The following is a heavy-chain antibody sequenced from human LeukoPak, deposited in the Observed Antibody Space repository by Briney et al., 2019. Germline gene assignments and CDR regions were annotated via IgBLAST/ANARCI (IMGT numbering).Heavy chain of an antibody. CDR1: GFTFSSYA. J-gene: IGHJ4*02. V-gene: IGHV3-23*01. CDR3: AKHYYGSGSYYNVDY. Sequence: GGSLRLSCAASGFTFSSYAMSWVRQAPGKGLEWVSAISGSGGSTYYADSVKGRFTISRDSSKSTLYLQMNSLRVDDTAVYYCAKHYYGSGSYYNVDYWGQGTLVTVSS. CDR2: ISGSGGST. D-gene: IGHD3-10*01.